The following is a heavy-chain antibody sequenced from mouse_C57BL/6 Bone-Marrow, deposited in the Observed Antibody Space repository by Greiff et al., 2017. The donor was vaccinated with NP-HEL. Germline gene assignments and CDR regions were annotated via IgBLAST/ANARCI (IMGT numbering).Heavy chain of an antibody. J-gene: IGHJ4*01. CDR1: GFTFSSYA. D-gene: IGHD2-4*01. CDR3: TRLDYDGYYYAMDY. Sequence: EVHLVESGEGLVKPGGSLKLSCAASGFTFSSYAMSWVRQTPEKRLEWVAYISSGGDYIYYADTVKGRFTISRDNARNTLYLQMSSLKSEDTAMYYCTRLDYDGYYYAMDYWGQGTSVTVSS. V-gene: IGHV5-9-1*02. CDR2: ISSGGDYI.